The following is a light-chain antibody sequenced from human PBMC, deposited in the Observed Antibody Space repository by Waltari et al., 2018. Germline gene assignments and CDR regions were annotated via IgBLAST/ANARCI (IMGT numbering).Light chain of an antibody. CDR2: DAS. Sequence: IVLTQSPATLSLSPGERAPLSCRASQSVTRYLAWYQQKPGQAPRLLISDASNRAAGIPARFSGSGFETDFTLTISSLEPEDSAVYYCQQRSSWPSFGGGTKVEIK. CDR1: QSVTRY. J-gene: IGKJ4*01. CDR3: QQRSSWPS. V-gene: IGKV3-11*01.